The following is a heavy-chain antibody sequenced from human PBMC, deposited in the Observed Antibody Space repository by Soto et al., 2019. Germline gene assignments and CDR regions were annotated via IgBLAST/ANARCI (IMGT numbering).Heavy chain of an antibody. CDR2: IYYSGST. CDR1: GGSISSYY. J-gene: IGHJ5*02. CDR3: ARRYCSSTSCYNWFDP. Sequence: SETLSLTCTVSGGSISSYYWSWIRQPPGKGLEWIGYIYYSGSTNYNPSLKSRVTISVDTSKNQFSLKLSSVTAADTAVYFCARRYCSSTSCYNWFDPWGQGTLVTVSS. V-gene: IGHV4-59*08. D-gene: IGHD2-2*01.